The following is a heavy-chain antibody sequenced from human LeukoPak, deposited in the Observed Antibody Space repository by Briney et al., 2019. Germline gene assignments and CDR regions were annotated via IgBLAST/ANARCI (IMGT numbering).Heavy chain of an antibody. CDR2: IYNSGST. V-gene: IGHV4-39*01. Sequence: SETLSLTCTVSGGSISSSNNYWGWIRQPPGKGLEWVGSIYNSGSTYYNPSLKSRVTISVDTSKNQFSLKLSSVTAADTAVYYCTRRGVGYEPIDCWGQGTLVIVSS. D-gene: IGHD5-12*01. CDR1: GGSISSSNNY. J-gene: IGHJ4*02. CDR3: TRRGVGYEPIDC.